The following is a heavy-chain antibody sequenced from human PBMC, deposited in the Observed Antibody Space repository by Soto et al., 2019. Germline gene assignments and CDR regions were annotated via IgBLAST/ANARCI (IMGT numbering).Heavy chain of an antibody. V-gene: IGHV1-3*05. CDR2: INAGNGNT. J-gene: IGHJ4*02. CDR1: GYTFTSYA. CDR3: AREFARSGSYPLDY. D-gene: IGHD1-26*01. Sequence: QVQLVQSGAEEKKPGASVKVSCKASGYTFTSYAMHWVRQAPGQRLEWMGWINAGNGNTKYSQKFQGRVTITRDTSASTAYMELSSLRSEDTAVYYCAREFARSGSYPLDYWGQGTLVTVSS.